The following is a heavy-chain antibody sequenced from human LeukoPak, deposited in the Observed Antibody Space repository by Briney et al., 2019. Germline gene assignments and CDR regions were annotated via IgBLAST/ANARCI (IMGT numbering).Heavy chain of an antibody. CDR1: GFTFSSYG. Sequence: GGTLRLSCAASGFTFSSYGMSWVRQAPGKGLEWVSAISGSGGSTYYADSVKGRFTISRDNAKNTLYLQMNSLRAEDTAVYYCARGGLSGSYPTDAFDIWGQGTMVTVSS. CDR3: ARGGLSGSYPTDAFDI. J-gene: IGHJ3*02. V-gene: IGHV3-23*01. CDR2: ISGSGGST. D-gene: IGHD1-26*01.